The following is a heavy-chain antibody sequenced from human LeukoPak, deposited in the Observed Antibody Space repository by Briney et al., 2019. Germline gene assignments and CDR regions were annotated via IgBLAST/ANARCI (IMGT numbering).Heavy chain of an antibody. CDR2: LGDSGAST. CDR1: GFNFPIYA. J-gene: IGHJ6*02. CDR3: AKDTGGNGAYFYAMDV. Sequence: GGSLRLSCAASGFNFPIYAMGWVRQAPGKGLEWVSALGDSGASTYYADSVKGRFAVSRDNSKNMMYLQMSSLSGDDTAVYYCAKDTGGNGAYFYAMDVWGQGTSVTVSS. D-gene: IGHD4-23*01. V-gene: IGHV3-23*01.